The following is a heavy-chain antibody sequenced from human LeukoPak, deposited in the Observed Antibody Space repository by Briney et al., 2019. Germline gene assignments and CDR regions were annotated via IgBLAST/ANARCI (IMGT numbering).Heavy chain of an antibody. CDR2: IYTSGSP. CDR3: ARPQEKDILTGSLSY. Sequence: PSETLSLTCTVSGGSISSYDWSWIRQPAGKGLEWIGRIYTSGSPNYNPSLKSRVTMSVDTSKKQFSLRLSSVTAADTAVYYCARPQEKDILTGSLSYWGRGTLVTVSS. J-gene: IGHJ4*02. CDR1: GGSISSYD. D-gene: IGHD3-9*01. V-gene: IGHV4-4*07.